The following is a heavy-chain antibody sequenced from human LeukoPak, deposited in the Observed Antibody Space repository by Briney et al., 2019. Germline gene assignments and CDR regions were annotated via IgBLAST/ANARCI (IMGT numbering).Heavy chain of an antibody. J-gene: IGHJ6*03. CDR2: INHSGST. CDR1: GGSFSGYY. Sequence: SETLSLTCAVYGGSFSGYYWSWIRQPPGKGLEWIGEINHSGSTNYNPSLKSRVTISVDTSKNQFSLKLSSVTAADTAVYYCARHTYYYYYMDVWGKGTTVTISS. V-gene: IGHV4-34*01. CDR3: ARHTYYYYYMDV.